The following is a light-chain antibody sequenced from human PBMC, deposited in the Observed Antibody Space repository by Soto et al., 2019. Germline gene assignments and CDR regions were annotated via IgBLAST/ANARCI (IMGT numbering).Light chain of an antibody. J-gene: IGLJ1*01. V-gene: IGLV2-14*01. CDR3: SSYRGGSTYV. CDR2: EVR. CDR1: SSDVGGYEY. Sequence: QSVLTQPASVSGSPGQSITISCTGTSSDVGGYEYVSWYQQHPGKAPKLMIYEVRDRPSGVSSRFSGSKSGNTASLTISGLQAEDEADYYCSSYRGGSTYVFGTWTKVTVL.